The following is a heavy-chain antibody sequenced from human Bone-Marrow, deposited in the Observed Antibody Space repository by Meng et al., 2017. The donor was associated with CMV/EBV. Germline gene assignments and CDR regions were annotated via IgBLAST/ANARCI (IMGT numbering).Heavy chain of an antibody. D-gene: IGHD2-2*01. CDR3: ARDIVVVPAATDYYYYYGMDV. CDR1: GFTFTDPY. CDR2: TRNKANSFTT. J-gene: IGHJ6*02. Sequence: GESLKTSCAGSGFTFTDPYMDWVRQAPGKGLEWIGRTRNKANSFTTEYAASVKDRFTISRDNAKNLLYLQMNSLKTEDTAVYYCARDIVVVPAATDYYYYYGMDVWGQGTTVTVSS. V-gene: IGHV3-72*01.